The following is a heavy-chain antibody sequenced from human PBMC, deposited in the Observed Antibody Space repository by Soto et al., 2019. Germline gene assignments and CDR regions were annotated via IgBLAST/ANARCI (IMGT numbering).Heavy chain of an antibody. V-gene: IGHV3-23*01. CDR2: ISGSGGTT. D-gene: IGHD6-25*01. CDR1: GFTFSNYA. Sequence: EVQLLESGGGLVQPGRSLRLSCAASGFTFSNYAMSWVGKAPGQGLDWVSAISGSGGTTYYADSVKGRFTISRDNSKNTLFLQMNSLRAEDAAVYYCAKFFVETGSNSGWPWSFHYWGQGTLVTVSS. CDR3: AKFFVETGSNSGWPWSFHY. J-gene: IGHJ4*02.